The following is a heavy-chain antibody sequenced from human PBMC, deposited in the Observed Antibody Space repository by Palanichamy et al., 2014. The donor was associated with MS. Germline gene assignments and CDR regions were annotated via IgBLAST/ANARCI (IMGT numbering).Heavy chain of an antibody. CDR2: ISSSSTYI. J-gene: IGHJ4*02. D-gene: IGHD2-2*01. CDR3: ARGLSAAAMTDFDY. Sequence: EVQLVESGGGLVKPGGSLRLSCAASGFTFSDYSMNWVRQAPGKGLEWVSCISSSSTYIYHADSVKGRFTISRDNAKNSLYLQMNSLRGEDTAVYYCARGLSAAAMTDFDYWGQGTLVTVSS. V-gene: IGHV3-21*01. CDR1: GFTFSDYS.